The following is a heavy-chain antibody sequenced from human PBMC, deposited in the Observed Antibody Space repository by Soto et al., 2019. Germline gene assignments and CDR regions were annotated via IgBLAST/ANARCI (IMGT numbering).Heavy chain of an antibody. J-gene: IGHJ4*02. D-gene: IGHD5-12*01. Sequence: EVQLVESGGVVVQPGGSLRLSCAASGFIFDDYTMHWVRQAPGKGLEWVSLISWDGGSTYYADSVKGRFTISRDNSKNSLYLQMNSLITEDTALYYCAKNTPSGYGAFDYWGQGTLVTVST. CDR2: ISWDGGST. CDR1: GFIFDDYT. V-gene: IGHV3-43*01. CDR3: AKNTPSGYGAFDY.